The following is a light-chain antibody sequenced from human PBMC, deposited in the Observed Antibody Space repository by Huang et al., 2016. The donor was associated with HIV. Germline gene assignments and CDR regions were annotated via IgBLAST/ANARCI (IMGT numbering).Light chain of an antibody. CDR3: QQYNFWPPWT. Sequence: EVEMTQSPVTLSVSPGERATLSCRASQSVSTNVAWYQQKPGQAPRLLIYDASTRATGSPARFSGSGSGTEFTLTISSLQSEDFALYYCQQYNFWPPWTFGQGTKVDLK. CDR2: DAS. V-gene: IGKV3-15*01. J-gene: IGKJ1*01. CDR1: QSVSTN.